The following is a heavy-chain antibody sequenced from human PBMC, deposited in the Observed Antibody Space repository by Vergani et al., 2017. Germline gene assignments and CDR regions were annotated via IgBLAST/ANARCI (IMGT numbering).Heavy chain of an antibody. J-gene: IGHJ4*02. D-gene: IGHD3-22*01. CDR1: GYSFTNYW. CDR2: IHPADSDT. V-gene: IGHV5-51*01. Sequence: EVQLVQSGAEVKKPGESLNISCQILGYSFTNYWIGWVRQMPGKGLEWMWMIHPADSDTRYSPSFQGQVTISVDKSISTAYLQRRSLGASDSAMYYCAKLYGRDSSRSKYFDYWGQGTLVTVSS. CDR3: AKLYGRDSSRSKYFDY.